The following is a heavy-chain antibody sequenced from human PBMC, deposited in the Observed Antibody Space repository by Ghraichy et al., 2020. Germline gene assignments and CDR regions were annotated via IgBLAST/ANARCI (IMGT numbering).Heavy chain of an antibody. CDR2: ISAYNGNT. V-gene: IGHV1-18*01. CDR1: GYTFTSYG. Sequence: ASVKVSCKASGYTFTSYGISWVRQAPGQGLEWMGWISAYNGNTNYAQKLQGRVTMTTDTSTSTAYMELMSLRSDDTAVYYCARDPFRANTVTTFRYGMDVWGQGTTVTVSS. CDR3: ARDPFRANTVTTFRYGMDV. J-gene: IGHJ6*02. D-gene: IGHD4-17*01.